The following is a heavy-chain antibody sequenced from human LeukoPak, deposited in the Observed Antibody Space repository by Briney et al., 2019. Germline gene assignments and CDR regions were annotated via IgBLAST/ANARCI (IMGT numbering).Heavy chain of an antibody. CDR2: ISYDGSSE. J-gene: IGHJ6*02. Sequence: GGSLRLSCAVSGFTFGNYDMHWVRQAPGKGLEWVALISYDGSSEYYAGSVKGRFTISRDNSKNTLYLQMNSLRAEDTAVYYCARDAPYYYYGMDVWGQGTTVTVPS. V-gene: IGHV3-33*08. CDR3: ARDAPYYYYGMDV. CDR1: GFTFGNYD.